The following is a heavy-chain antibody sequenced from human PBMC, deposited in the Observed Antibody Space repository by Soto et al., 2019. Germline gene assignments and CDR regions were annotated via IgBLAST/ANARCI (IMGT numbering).Heavy chain of an antibody. CDR1: GFTFSSYV. V-gene: IGHV3-23*01. D-gene: IGHD6-13*01. CDR3: AKGGGATAVNWFDP. J-gene: IGHJ5*02. CDR2: ISGSGTNT. Sequence: EVQLLESGGGLVQPGGSLRLSCAASGFTFSSYVLSWVRQAPGRGLEWVSAISGSGTNTYSADSVKGRFTISRDNSKNTLYLQMNSLRAEDTAVYYCAKGGGATAVNWFDPWGQGTLVTVSS.